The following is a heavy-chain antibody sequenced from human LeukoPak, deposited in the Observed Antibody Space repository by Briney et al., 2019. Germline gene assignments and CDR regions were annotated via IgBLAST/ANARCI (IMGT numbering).Heavy chain of an antibody. V-gene: IGHV1-2*02. D-gene: IGHD6-13*01. J-gene: IGHJ3*02. CDR1: GYTYTGYY. CDR3: AKDVGRSWSRHDAFDI. Sequence: ASVKVSCKASGYTYTGYYTHWVRQAPGQGLEWMGWINPNSGGTNYAQKFQGRVTMTRDTSISTAYMELSRLRSDDTAVYYCAKDVGRSWSRHDAFDIWGQGTMVTVSS. CDR2: INPNSGGT.